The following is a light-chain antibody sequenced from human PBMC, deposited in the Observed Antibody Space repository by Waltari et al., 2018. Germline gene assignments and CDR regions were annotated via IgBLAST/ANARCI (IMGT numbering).Light chain of an antibody. CDR1: SSAVGGYNY. CDR2: EVS. Sequence: QSALTQPASVSGSPGQSITISCTGTSSAVGGYNYVSWYQPHPGKAPKLIIYEVSNRPSGVSNRFSGSKSGNTASLTISGLQAEDEADYYCSSYTSSSTLVFGGGTYLTVL. CDR3: SSYTSSSTLV. J-gene: IGLJ2*01. V-gene: IGLV2-14*01.